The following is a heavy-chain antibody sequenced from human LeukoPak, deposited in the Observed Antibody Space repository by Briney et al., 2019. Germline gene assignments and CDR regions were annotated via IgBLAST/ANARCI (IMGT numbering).Heavy chain of an antibody. J-gene: IGHJ4*02. CDR1: GFTFSSYA. CDR2: ISGSGGST. V-gene: IGHV3-23*01. D-gene: IGHD6-13*01. Sequence: PGGSLRLSCAASGFTFSSYAMSWVRQAPGKGLEWVSAISGSGGSTYYADSVKGRFTISRENAKNSLYLQMNSLRAGDTAVYYCARGEQAFDYWGQGTLVTVSS. CDR3: ARGEQAFDY.